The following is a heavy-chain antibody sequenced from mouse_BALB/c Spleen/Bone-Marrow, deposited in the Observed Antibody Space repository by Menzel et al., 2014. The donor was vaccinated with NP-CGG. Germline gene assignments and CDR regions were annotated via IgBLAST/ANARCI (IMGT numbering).Heavy chain of an antibody. CDR3: ARGVYDYVKYAIDY. D-gene: IGHD1-2*01. CDR1: GFTFSSFG. CDR2: ISGGSSTI. J-gene: IGHJ4*01. V-gene: IGHV5-17*02. Sequence: EVKLVESGGGLVQPGGSRKLSCAASGFTFSSFGMHWVRQAPEKGLEWVAYISGGSSTIYYADTVKGRFTISRDNPKNTLFLQMTSLRSEDTAMYYCARGVYDYVKYAIDYWGQGTSVTVSS.